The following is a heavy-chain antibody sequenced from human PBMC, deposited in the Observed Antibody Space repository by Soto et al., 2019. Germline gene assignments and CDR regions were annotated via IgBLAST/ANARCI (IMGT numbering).Heavy chain of an antibody. CDR1: GGSISSYY. V-gene: IGHV4-59*01. J-gene: IGHJ4*02. CDR2: IYYSGST. Sequence: QVQLQESGPGLVKPSETLSLTCTVSGGSISSYYWSWIRQPPGKGLEWIGYIYYSGSTNYHPSLKSRVTISVDTSKNQFSLKLSSVTAADTAVYYCASSYYEYVWGSYRPFDYWGQGTLVTVSS. CDR3: ASSYYEYVWGSYRPFDY. D-gene: IGHD3-16*02.